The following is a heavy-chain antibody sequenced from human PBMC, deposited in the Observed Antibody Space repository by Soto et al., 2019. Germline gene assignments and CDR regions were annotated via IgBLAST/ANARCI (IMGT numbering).Heavy chain of an antibody. V-gene: IGHV3-30*18. D-gene: IGHD3-22*01. CDR2: ISYDGSNK. J-gene: IGHJ4*02. Sequence: GGSLRLSCAASGFTFSSYGMHWVRQAPGKGLEWVAVISYDGSNKYYADSVKGRFTISRDNSKNTLYLQMNSLRAEDTAVYYCAKAGITMIVAHWGQGTLVTVSS. CDR3: AKAGITMIVAH. CDR1: GFTFSSYG.